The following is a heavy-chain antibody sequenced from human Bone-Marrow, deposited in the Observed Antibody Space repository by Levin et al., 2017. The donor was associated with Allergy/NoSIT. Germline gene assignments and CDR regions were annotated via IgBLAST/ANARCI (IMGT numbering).Heavy chain of an antibody. CDR2: IKSKTDGGTT. J-gene: IGHJ4*02. Sequence: PGGSLRLSCAASGFTFSNAWMSWVRQAPGKGLEWVGRIKSKTDGGTTDYAAPVKGRFTISRDDSKNTLYLQMNSLKTEDTAVYYCTTDNQHVVVVPAADYCFDYWGQGTLVTVSS. V-gene: IGHV3-15*01. D-gene: IGHD2-2*01. CDR3: TTDNQHVVVVPAADYCFDY. CDR1: GFTFSNAW.